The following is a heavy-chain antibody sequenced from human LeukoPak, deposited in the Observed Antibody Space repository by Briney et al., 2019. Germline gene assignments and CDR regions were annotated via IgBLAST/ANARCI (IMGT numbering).Heavy chain of an antibody. J-gene: IGHJ6*02. CDR1: GFPVGDHA. V-gene: IGHV3-49*04. CDR3: SRGPIYLWLYYGMDV. D-gene: IGHD5-18*01. Sequence: GRSLRLSCAASGFPVGDHAMTWVRQAPGEGREWVGFIRSKAYGETTEYAASVKGRFTISRDESKSSVYLEMNSLKSEDTAVYYCSRGPIYLWLYYGMDVWGQGTTVIVSS. CDR2: IRSKAYGETT.